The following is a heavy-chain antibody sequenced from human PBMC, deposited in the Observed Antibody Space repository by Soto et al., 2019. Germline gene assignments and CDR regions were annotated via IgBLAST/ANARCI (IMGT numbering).Heavy chain of an antibody. J-gene: IGHJ6*01. D-gene: IGHD3-3*01. CDR3: ARVXSRVVMPAYYYYYGMDV. V-gene: IGHV5-51*01. CDR2: IYPGDSDT. CDR1: GYSFTSYW. Sequence: PGESLKISCKGSGYSFTSYWIGWVRQMPGKGLEWMGIIYPGDSDTRYSPSFQGQVTISADKSISTAYLQWSSLKASDTAMYYCARVXSRVVMPAYYYYYGMDVWGQGTTVTVSS.